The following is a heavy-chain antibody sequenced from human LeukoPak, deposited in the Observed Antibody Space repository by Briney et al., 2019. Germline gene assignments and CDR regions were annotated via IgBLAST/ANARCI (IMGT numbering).Heavy chain of an antibody. CDR1: GGSISSGGYN. D-gene: IGHD6-25*01. Sequence: SETLSLTCTVSGGSISSGGYNWSWLRQHPGKGLEWTGYIYYSGSTYYNPSLESRVTISVDTSKNQFSLKLSSVTAADTAVYYCAREGGTRAYYYYGMDVWGQGTTVTVSS. CDR2: IYYSGST. J-gene: IGHJ6*02. V-gene: IGHV4-31*03. CDR3: AREGGTRAYYYYGMDV.